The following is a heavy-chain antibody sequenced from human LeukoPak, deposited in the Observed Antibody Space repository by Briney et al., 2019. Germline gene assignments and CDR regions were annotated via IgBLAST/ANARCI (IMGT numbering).Heavy chain of an antibody. CDR2: INNDGSTT. V-gene: IGHV3-74*01. D-gene: IGHD2-15*01. J-gene: IGHJ4*02. Sequence: GSLRLSCAASGFTFINYWMHWVRQAPGEGLVWVSHINNDGSTTTYADSVKGRFTISRDNAKNTLYLHVNSLGAEDTAVYYCARGGFCSGADCRGSFDYWGQGSLVTVSS. CDR3: ARGGFCSGADCRGSFDY. CDR1: GFTFINYW.